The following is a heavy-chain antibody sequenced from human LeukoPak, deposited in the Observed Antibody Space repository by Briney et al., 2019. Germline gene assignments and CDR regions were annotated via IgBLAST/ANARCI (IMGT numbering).Heavy chain of an antibody. CDR3: ARMIGLGEVSPYFDY. CDR1: GYSFTTYW. CDR2: IHPRDSDI. J-gene: IGHJ4*02. D-gene: IGHD3-16*02. V-gene: IGHV5-51*01. Sequence: GESLKISCKGSGYSFTTYWIAWVRQVPVKGLEWMGIIHPRDSDIRYNPPFQGQVTISADKSISTAYLQWDSLKASDTAMYYCARMIGLGEVSPYFDYWGQGGLVTVSS.